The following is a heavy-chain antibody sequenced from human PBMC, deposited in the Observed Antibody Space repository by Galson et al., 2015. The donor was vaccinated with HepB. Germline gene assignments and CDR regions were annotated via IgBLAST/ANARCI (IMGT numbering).Heavy chain of an antibody. CDR3: ARKGPHYYGSGTYSDDYYYFMDV. Sequence: SLRLSCAASGFIFSTYATTWVRQAPGKGLEWVSAISGSGATTYYADSVKGRFTISRDNSKNTLYLQMNSLSAEDTAVYYCARKGPHYYGSGTYSDDYYYFMDVWGKGTTVTVSS. CDR1: GFIFSTYA. D-gene: IGHD3-10*01. J-gene: IGHJ6*03. V-gene: IGHV3-23*01. CDR2: ISGSGATT.